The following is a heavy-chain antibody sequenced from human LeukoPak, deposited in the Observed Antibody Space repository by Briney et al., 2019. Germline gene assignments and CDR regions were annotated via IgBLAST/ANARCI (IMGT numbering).Heavy chain of an antibody. V-gene: IGHV3-30*03. CDR3: ARSFFQWNYGSCLDP. CDR2: IAHDGSNK. J-gene: IGHJ5*02. Sequence: GGSLRLSCAASGFTFSNYVMQWVRQTPGKGLEWVALIAHDGSNKYYADSVKGRFTISRENSKNMVYLQMSSLRPEDTAVYSCARSFFQWNYGSCLDPWGQGTLVTVSS. CDR1: GFTFSNYV. D-gene: IGHD1-7*01.